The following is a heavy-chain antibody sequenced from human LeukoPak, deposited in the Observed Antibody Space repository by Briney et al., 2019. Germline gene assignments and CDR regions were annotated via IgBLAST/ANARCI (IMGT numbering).Heavy chain of an antibody. D-gene: IGHD2-15*01. CDR1: GYTFSSYA. J-gene: IGHJ4*02. CDR3: AKDRDCSGGSCYSDY. V-gene: IGHV3-23*01. CDR2: ISGSGGST. Sequence: GASLRLSCAASGYTFSSYAMSWVRQAPGKGLEWVSAISGSGGSTYYADSVKGRFTISRDNSKNTLYLQMNSLRAEDTAVYYCAKDRDCSGGSCYSDYWGQGTLVTVSS.